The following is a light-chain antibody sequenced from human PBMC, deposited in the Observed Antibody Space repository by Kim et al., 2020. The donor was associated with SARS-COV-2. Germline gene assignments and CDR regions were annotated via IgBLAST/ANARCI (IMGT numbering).Light chain of an antibody. V-gene: IGLV10-54*01. J-gene: IGLJ3*02. CDR1: NKKCGDKG. Sequence: QTAHLTCTGNNKKCGDKGAAWLQQHRGHPPKLLSYRNNNRPSGISERLSASRSGNTASLTITGLQAEDEADYYCSAWDRSLSAWVFGGGTQLTVL. CDR3: SAWDRSLSAWV. CDR2: RNN.